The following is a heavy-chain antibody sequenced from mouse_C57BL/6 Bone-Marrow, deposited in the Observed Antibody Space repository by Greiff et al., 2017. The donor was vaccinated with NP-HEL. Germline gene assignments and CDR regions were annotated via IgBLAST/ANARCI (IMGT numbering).Heavy chain of an antibody. CDR2: ISDGGSYT. D-gene: IGHD1-1*01. CDR3: ARDTPITTVWYFDV. V-gene: IGHV5-4*01. Sequence: EVKVVESGGGLVKPGGSLKLSCAASGFTFSSYAMSWVRQTPEKRLEWVATISDGGSYTYYPDNVKGRFTISRDNAKNNLYLQMSHLKSEDTAMYYCARDTPITTVWYFDVWGTGTTVAVSS. J-gene: IGHJ1*03. CDR1: GFTFSSYA.